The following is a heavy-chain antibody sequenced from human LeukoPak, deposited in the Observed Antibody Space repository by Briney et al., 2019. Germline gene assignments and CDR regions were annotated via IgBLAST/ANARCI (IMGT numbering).Heavy chain of an antibody. D-gene: IGHD5-18*01. CDR3: ARIVVDTAMAGRYYFDY. J-gene: IGHJ4*02. CDR2: FYSGGST. CDR1: GFTVSSNY. V-gene: IGHV3-53*01. Sequence: QSGGSLRLSCAASGFTVSSNYMSWVRRAPGKGLEWVSFFYSGGSTYYADSVKCRFTISRHNSKNSLYLQMNSLRAEDTAVYYCARIVVDTAMAGRYYFDYWGQGTLVTVSS.